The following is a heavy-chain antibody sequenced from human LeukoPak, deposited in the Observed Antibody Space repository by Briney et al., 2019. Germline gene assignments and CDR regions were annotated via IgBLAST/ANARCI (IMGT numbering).Heavy chain of an antibody. Sequence: GSSVKVSCKASGGTFSSYAISWVRQAPGQGLEWMGWISAHNGNTNYAQKLQGRVTMTTDTSTSTAYMELRSLRSDDTAVYYCARDYYGDPPDYWGQGTLVTVSS. V-gene: IGHV1-18*01. D-gene: IGHD4-17*01. CDR3: ARDYYGDPPDY. CDR1: GGTFSSYA. CDR2: ISAHNGNT. J-gene: IGHJ4*02.